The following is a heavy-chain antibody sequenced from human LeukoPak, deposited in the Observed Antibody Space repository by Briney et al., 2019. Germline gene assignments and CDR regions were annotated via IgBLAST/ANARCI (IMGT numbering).Heavy chain of an antibody. CDR3: ARGPVVPAAITYYYYYMDV. V-gene: IGHV4-61*02. J-gene: IGHJ6*03. Sequence: SQTLSLTCTVSGGSISSGSYYWSWIRQPAGKGLEWIGRIYTSGSTNYNPSLKSRVTISVDTSKNQFSLKLSSVTAADTAVYYCARGPVVPAAITYYYYYMDVWGKGTTVTVSS. CDR2: IYTSGST. D-gene: IGHD2-2*01. CDR1: GGSISSGSYY.